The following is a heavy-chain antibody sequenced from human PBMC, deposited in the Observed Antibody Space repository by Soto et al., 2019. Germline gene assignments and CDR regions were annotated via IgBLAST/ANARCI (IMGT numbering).Heavy chain of an antibody. CDR1: GFSVSTKY. J-gene: IGHJ4*02. D-gene: IGHD2-8*01. CDR3: ATAVLHWQKVEWFDY. Sequence: DVKLVESGGGLVQPGGSLRVSCAASGFSVSTKYMSWVRLAPGKGLEWVSVLYRSGDSYYADSVKGRFTISRDSSKNTLFLQMNSLRVEDTGVYYCATAVLHWQKVEWFDYWGQGTPVTVSS. CDR2: LYRSGDS. V-gene: IGHV3-66*01.